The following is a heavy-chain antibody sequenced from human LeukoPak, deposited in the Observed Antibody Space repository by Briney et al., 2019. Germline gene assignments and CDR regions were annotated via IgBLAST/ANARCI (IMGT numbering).Heavy chain of an antibody. CDR2: INTNTGNP. J-gene: IGHJ4*02. V-gene: IGHV7-4-1*02. CDR3: ARDRRSSSWYGSGNFDY. D-gene: IGHD6-13*01. CDR1: GYTFTSYA. Sequence: GAPVKVSCKASGYTFTSYAMNWVRQAPGQGLEWMGWINTNTGNPTYAQGFTGRFVFSLDTSVSTAYLQISSLKAEDTAVYYCARDRRSSSWYGSGNFDYWGQGTLVTVSS.